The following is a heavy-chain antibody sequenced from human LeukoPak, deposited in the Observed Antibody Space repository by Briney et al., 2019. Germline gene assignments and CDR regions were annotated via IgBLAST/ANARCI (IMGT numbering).Heavy chain of an antibody. D-gene: IGHD3-22*01. J-gene: IGHJ4*02. CDR2: FSGSGGST. CDR1: GFTFRSYA. Sequence: PGGSLRLSCGAPGFTFRSYAMTWGPQAPGKGLEWVSAFSGSGGSTYYADSVKGRFTISRDNSNSTLYLQMNSLRAEDTAVYYCAKDFWEWNTMIVVVITTPIFDYWGEGTLVTASS. CDR3: AKDFWEWNTMIVVVITTPIFDY. V-gene: IGHV3-23*01.